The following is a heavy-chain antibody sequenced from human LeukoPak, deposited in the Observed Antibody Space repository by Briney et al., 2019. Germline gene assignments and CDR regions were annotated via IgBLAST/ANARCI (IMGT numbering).Heavy chain of an antibody. CDR3: AKDIDGYDGYYFDY. D-gene: IGHD5-12*01. CDR2: IRYDGSNK. V-gene: IGHV3-30*02. Sequence: GGSLGLSCAASGFTFSSYGMHWVRQAPGKGLEWVAFIRYDGSNKYYADSVKGRFTISRDNSKNTLYLQMNSLRAEDTAVYYCAKDIDGYDGYYFDYWGQGTLVTVSS. J-gene: IGHJ4*02. CDR1: GFTFSSYG.